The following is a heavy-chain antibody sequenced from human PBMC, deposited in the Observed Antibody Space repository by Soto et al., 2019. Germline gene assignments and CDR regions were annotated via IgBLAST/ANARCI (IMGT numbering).Heavy chain of an antibody. CDR3: ARAAYCGSDSCSDAFDI. D-gene: IGHD2-21*02. CDR1: GYTFTNYA. Sequence: QVQLVQSGAEVKKSGASVKVSCKASGYTFTNYAMHWVRQAPGQRLEWMGWINAGNGNTKYSQQFQGRVTITRDTSASTDYMELSSLRSEDTAVYYCARAAYCGSDSCSDAFDIWGQGTVVTVSS. J-gene: IGHJ3*02. V-gene: IGHV1-3*01. CDR2: INAGNGNT.